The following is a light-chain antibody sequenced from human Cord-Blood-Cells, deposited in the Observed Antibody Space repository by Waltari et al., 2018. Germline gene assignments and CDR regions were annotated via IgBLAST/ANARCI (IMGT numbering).Light chain of an antibody. Sequence: QSALTQPASVSGPPGQSITLSCTGTSPDVGGYNHVLYYQQHPGKAPKLMIYDVRNRPSGVSNRFSGSKSGNTASLTICGLQAEDEADYYCSSYTSSSTLVFGGRTKLTV. CDR2: DVR. V-gene: IGLV2-14*03. CDR3: SSYTSSSTLV. CDR1: SPDVGGYNH. J-gene: IGLJ3*02.